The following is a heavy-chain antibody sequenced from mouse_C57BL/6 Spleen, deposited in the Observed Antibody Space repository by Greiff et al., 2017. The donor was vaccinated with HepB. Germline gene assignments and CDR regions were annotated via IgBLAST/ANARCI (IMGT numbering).Heavy chain of an antibody. V-gene: IGHV5-6*01. Sequence: EVQRVESGGDLVKPGGSLKLSCAASGFTFSSYGMSWVRQTPDKRLEWVATISSGGSYTYYPDSVKGRFTISRDNAKNTLYLQMSRLKSEDTAMYYCARPKDYGSIDYWGQGTTLTVSS. J-gene: IGHJ2*01. CDR2: ISSGGSYT. D-gene: IGHD1-1*01. CDR1: GFTFSSYG. CDR3: ARPKDYGSIDY.